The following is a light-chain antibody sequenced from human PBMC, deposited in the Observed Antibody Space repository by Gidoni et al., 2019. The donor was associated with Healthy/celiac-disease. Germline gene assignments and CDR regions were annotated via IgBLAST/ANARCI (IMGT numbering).Light chain of an antibody. Sequence: SFDLTHPPSVSVSHGQTASITCSGDKLGDKYACWYQQKPGPSPVLVIYQDSKRPSGIPERFSGSNSGNTATLTISGTQAMDEADYYCQAWDSSTVVFGGGTKVTVL. CDR3: QAWDSSTVV. CDR1: KLGDKY. CDR2: QDS. J-gene: IGLJ2*01. V-gene: IGLV3-1*01.